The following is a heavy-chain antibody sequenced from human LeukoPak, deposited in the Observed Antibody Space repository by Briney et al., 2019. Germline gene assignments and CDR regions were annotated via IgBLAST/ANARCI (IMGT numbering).Heavy chain of an antibody. Sequence: GGSLRLTCAASGLTVSSYMSWVRQAPGKGLEWVSVIYSGGSIYYADSVKGRFTISRDKSKNTLYLQMNSLRAEDTAVYYCARPPYGGVDYWGQGTLVTVSS. J-gene: IGHJ4*02. CDR3: ARPPYGGVDY. D-gene: IGHD4-23*01. CDR2: IYSGGSI. V-gene: IGHV3-66*04. CDR1: GLTVSSY.